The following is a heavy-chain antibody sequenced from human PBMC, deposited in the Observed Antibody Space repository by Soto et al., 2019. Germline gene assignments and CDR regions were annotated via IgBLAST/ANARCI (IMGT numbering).Heavy chain of an antibody. J-gene: IGHJ4*02. D-gene: IGHD6-13*01. CDR2: IKHDGSEK. CDR3: ARGGSSSSWYWQY. Sequence: GGSLRLSCAASGLIFSKLWMTWVRQSPGKGLEWVANIKHDGSEKYYVDSVGGRFTISRDNAENSLYLQMNSLRAEDTAVYYCARGGSSSSWYWQYWGQGTLVTVSS. CDR1: GLIFSKLW. V-gene: IGHV3-7*01.